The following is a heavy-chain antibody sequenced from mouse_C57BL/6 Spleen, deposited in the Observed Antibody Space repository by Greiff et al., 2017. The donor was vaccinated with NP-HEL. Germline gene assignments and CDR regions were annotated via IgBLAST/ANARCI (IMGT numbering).Heavy chain of an antibody. Sequence: QVQLQQSGAELVRPGASVTLSCKASGYTFTDYEMHWVKQTPVHGLEWIGAIDPETGGTAYNQKFKGKAILTADKSSSTAYMELRSLTSEDSAVYYCTSSHYYGSSYHYYAMDYWGQGTSVTVSS. CDR3: TSSHYYGSSYHYYAMDY. J-gene: IGHJ4*01. V-gene: IGHV1-15*01. CDR1: GYTFTDYE. CDR2: IDPETGGT. D-gene: IGHD1-1*01.